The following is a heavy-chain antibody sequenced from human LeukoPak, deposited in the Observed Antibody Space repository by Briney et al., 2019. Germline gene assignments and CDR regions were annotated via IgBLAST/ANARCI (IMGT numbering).Heavy chain of an antibody. Sequence: GGSLRLSCAASGFTFSSYAMSWVRQAPGKELEWVSSISSSSSYIYYADSVKGRFTISRDNAKNSLYLQMNSLRAEDTAVYYCARESYYYDSSGYYNPLEIDYWGQGTLVTVSS. CDR3: ARESYYYDSSGYYNPLEIDY. CDR2: ISSSSSYI. J-gene: IGHJ4*02. V-gene: IGHV3-21*01. D-gene: IGHD3-22*01. CDR1: GFTFSSYA.